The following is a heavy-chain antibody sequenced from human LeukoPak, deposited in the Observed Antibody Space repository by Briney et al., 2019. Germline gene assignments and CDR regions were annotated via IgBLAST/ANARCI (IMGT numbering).Heavy chain of an antibody. D-gene: IGHD6-13*01. V-gene: IGHV3-7*01. CDR3: ARGLSKLKAAAVPPPSFDY. J-gene: IGHJ4*02. Sequence: PGGSLRLSCAASGFTFSSYWMSWVRQAPGKGLEWVANIKQDGSEKYYVDSVKGRLTISRDNAKNSLYLQMNSLRAEDTAVYYCARGLSKLKAAAVPPPSFDYWGQGTLVTVSS. CDR2: IKQDGSEK. CDR1: GFTFSSYW.